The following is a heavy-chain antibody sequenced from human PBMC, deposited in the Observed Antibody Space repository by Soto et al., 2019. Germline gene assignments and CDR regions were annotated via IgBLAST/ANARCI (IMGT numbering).Heavy chain of an antibody. J-gene: IGHJ4*02. CDR2: IWYDGSNK. CDR3: ARERAKYSSSSVVSY. D-gene: IGHD6-6*01. CDR1: GFNFSSYG. Sequence: GGSLRLSCASSGFNFSSYGMHWVRQAPGKGLEWVAVIWYDGSNKYYADSVKGRFTISRDNSKNTLYLQMNSLRAEDTAVYYCARERAKYSSSSVVSYWGQGTLVTVSS. V-gene: IGHV3-33*01.